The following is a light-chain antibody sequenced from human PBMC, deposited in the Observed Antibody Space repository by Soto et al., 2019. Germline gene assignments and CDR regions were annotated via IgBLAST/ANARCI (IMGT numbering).Light chain of an antibody. Sequence: DIQMNQSPSSLSASVGDRVTITCRASQDISNYLNWYQQRPGKAPKLLIYDASTLERGVPSRFSGTRSGTHFTFAITSLQPEDVATYYCQQSDSLPITVGQGTRLEI. V-gene: IGKV1-33*01. CDR3: QQSDSLPIT. J-gene: IGKJ5*01. CDR1: QDISNY. CDR2: DAS.